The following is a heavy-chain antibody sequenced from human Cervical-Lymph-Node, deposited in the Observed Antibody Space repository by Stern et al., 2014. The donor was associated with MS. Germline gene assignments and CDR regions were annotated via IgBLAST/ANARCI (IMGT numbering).Heavy chain of an antibody. CDR1: GGSLRSYY. V-gene: IGHV4-59*01. J-gene: IGHJ4*02. Sequence: QLQLQESGPGLVKPSETLSLTCTVSGGSLRSYYWNWIRQAPGKGLEWLGFIYNTGIVTYNPSLSSRVAMSVDTSKNQFSLTVSSVTAADTAVYYCAREGEYCSGSRCYPFLDYWGQGTLVTVSS. D-gene: IGHD2-15*01. CDR2: IYNTGIV. CDR3: AREGEYCSGSRCYPFLDY.